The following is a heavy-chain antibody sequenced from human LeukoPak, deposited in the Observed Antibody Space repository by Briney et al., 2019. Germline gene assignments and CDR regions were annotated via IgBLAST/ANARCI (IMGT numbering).Heavy chain of an antibody. J-gene: IGHJ6*03. CDR1: GGSISSSSYY. CDR2: IYYSGST. V-gene: IGHV4-61*05. CDR3: ATLWFGESYYYYMDV. Sequence: PSETLSLTCTVSGGSISSSSYYWGWIRQPPGKGLEWIGYIYYSGSTNYNPSLKSRVTISVDTSKNQFSLKLSSVTAADTAVYYCATLWFGESYYYYMDVWGKGTTVTVSS. D-gene: IGHD3-10*01.